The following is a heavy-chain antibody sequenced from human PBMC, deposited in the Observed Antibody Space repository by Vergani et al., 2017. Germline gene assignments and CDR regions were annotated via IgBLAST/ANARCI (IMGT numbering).Heavy chain of an antibody. CDR1: GYTFTSYG. V-gene: IGHV1-18*01. D-gene: IGHD6-6*01. Sequence: QVQLVQSGAEVKKPGASVKVSCKASGYTFTSYGISWVRQAPGQGLEWMGWISAYNGNTNYAQKLQGRVTMTTYTSTSTAYMERRSLRSDDTAVYYCARDGRRIAARPDLGYPCGQGTLVTVSS. CDR2: ISAYNGNT. J-gene: IGHJ5*02. CDR3: ARDGRRIAARPDLGYP.